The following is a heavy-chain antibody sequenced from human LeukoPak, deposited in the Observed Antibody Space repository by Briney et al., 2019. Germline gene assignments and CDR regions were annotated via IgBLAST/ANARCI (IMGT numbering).Heavy chain of an antibody. D-gene: IGHD6-19*01. CDR2: IYYSGST. V-gene: IGHV4-59*01. CDR1: GGSISSYY. Sequence: SETLSLTCTVSGGSISSYYWSWIRQPPGKGLEWIGYIYYSGSTNYNPSLKSRVTISVDTSKNQFSLKLSSVTAADTAVYYCADAVAGMGNFGCWGQGTLVTVSS. J-gene: IGHJ4*02. CDR3: ADAVAGMGNFGC.